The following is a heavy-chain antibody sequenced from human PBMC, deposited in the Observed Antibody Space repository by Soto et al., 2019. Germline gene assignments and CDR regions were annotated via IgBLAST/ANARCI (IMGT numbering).Heavy chain of an antibody. CDR1: GGSISSSDFY. D-gene: IGHD2-15*01. J-gene: IGHJ5*02. CDR2: MYYSGTT. Sequence: SETLSLTCTVSGGSISSSDFYWGWLLQTPGKGLEFIGSMYYSGTTYYNPSLKSRVTISVDTSKNQFTLKLISVTAADTAVYYCAVVESTGNWLDPWGEGALVTVSS. CDR3: AVVESTGNWLDP. V-gene: IGHV4-39*01.